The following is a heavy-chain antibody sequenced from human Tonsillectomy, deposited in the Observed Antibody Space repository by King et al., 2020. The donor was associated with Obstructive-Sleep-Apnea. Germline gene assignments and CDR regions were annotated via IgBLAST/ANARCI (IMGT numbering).Heavy chain of an antibody. CDR1: GYPFTGYY. CDR3: ARELVPLEELHTFDY. CDR2: INPNSGGT. D-gene: IGHD1-26*01. Sequence: QVQLVESGAEVKKPGASVKVSCKASGYPFTGYYMHWVRQAPGQGLEWMGWINPNSGGTNYAQKFQSRVTMTRDTSISTAYMELSRLRSDDTAVYYCARELVPLEELHTFDYWGQGTLVTVSS. V-gene: IGHV1-2*02. J-gene: IGHJ4*02.